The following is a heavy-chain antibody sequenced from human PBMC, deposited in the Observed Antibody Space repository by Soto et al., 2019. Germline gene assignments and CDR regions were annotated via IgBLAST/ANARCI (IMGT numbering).Heavy chain of an antibody. Sequence: GGSLRLSCAASGFSFGSSSMHWGRQAPGGGPEWVASISSDGRKTYYSESAKGRFTISRDNSKNIVYLEMDSLKVEDTAVYYCAKDWYNYGEFDYWGQGTLVTVSS. D-gene: IGHD1-1*01. J-gene: IGHJ4*02. CDR1: GFSFGSSS. V-gene: IGHV3-30-3*02. CDR2: ISSDGRKT. CDR3: AKDWYNYGEFDY.